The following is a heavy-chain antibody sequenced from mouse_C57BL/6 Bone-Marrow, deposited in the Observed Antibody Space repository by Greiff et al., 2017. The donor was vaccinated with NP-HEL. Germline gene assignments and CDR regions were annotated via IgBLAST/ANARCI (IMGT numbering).Heavy chain of an antibody. J-gene: IGHJ4*01. CDR1: GYTFTSYW. CDR2: IYPGNSDT. D-gene: IGHD2-4*01. CDR3: TADAYYDLYYYAMDY. V-gene: IGHV1-5*01. Sequence: EVQLQQSGPVLARPGASVKMSCKTSGYTFTSYWMHWVKQRPGQGLEWIGAIYPGNSDTSYNQKFKGKAKLTAFTSASTAYMELSSLTNADSAVYYCTADAYYDLYYYAMDYWGQGTSVTVSS.